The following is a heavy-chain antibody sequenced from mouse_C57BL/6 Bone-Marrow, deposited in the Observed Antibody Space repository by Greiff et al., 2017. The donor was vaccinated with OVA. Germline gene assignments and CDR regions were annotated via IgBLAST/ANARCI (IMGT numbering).Heavy chain of an antibody. D-gene: IGHD1-1*01. V-gene: IGHV1-54*01. Sequence: VQLQQSGAELVRPGTSVKVSCKASGYAFTNYLIEWVKQRPGQGLEWIGVINPGSGGTNYNEKFKGKATLTADKSSSTAYMQLSSLTSEDSAVYFCARYAHYYGSSYWYFDVGGTGTTVTVSS. J-gene: IGHJ1*03. CDR2: INPGSGGT. CDR1: GYAFTNYL. CDR3: ARYAHYYGSSYWYFDV.